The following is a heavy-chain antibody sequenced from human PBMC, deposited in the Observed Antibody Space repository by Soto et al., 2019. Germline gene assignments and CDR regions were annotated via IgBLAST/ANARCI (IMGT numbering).Heavy chain of an antibody. D-gene: IGHD3-10*01. J-gene: IGHJ5*02. V-gene: IGHV3-23*01. CDR2: ISGSDGRT. Sequence: GGSLRLSCAASGFTLSVSDMSWVRQAPGKGLEWVSSISGSDGRTYYADSVKGRFTISRDNSKNTLFLQMSSLRVVDTALYYCAKYYYASGSNWFDPWGRGTLVTVSS. CDR3: AKYYYASGSNWFDP. CDR1: GFTLSVSD.